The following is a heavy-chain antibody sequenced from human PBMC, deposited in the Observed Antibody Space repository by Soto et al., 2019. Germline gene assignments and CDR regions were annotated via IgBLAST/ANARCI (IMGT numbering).Heavy chain of an antibody. D-gene: IGHD5-12*01. CDR1: GGSVSSGAYY. CDR3: TRGWLQLPASGYYFDY. Sequence: PSETLSLTCTVSGGSVSSGAYYWSWIRQHPGKGLEWIGYIYSSGSTYYNPSLESRLTFSVDTSQNQFSLKLRSVTAADTAVYYCTRGWLQLPASGYYFDYWGQGTLVTVSS. V-gene: IGHV4-31*03. CDR2: IYSSGST. J-gene: IGHJ4*02.